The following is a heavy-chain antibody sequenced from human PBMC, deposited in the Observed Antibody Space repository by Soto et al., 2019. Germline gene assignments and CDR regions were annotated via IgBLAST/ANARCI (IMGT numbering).Heavy chain of an antibody. V-gene: IGHV1-69*02. CDR2: IIPIAGLV. D-gene: IGHD4-4*01. CDR3: ATTKLPAATWFDP. CDR1: GGTFTGYT. Sequence: SVKVSCKASGGTFTGYTISWVRQAPGQGLEWMGRIIPIAGLVNYAQKFQGRVTITADKSTSTAYMELNSLTFEDSAMYFCATTKLPAATWFDPWGQGTLVTVS. J-gene: IGHJ5*02.